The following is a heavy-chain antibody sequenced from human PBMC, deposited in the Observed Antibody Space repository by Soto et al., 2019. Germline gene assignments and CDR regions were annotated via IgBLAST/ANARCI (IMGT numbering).Heavy chain of an antibody. Sequence: QVQLQESGPGLVKPSQNLSLTYAVSGGSPSDEYYWSWIRQPPVKGIECIAYIYYTGSTYYDLSLRSSVTSSIDASKQQWSLKIDPVTAADSAVYYCARAPYRGSISRGAFDIGGQGTMVTVSS. CDR3: ARAPYRGSISRGAFDI. D-gene: IGHD3-10*01. V-gene: IGHV4-30-4*01. J-gene: IGHJ3*02. CDR1: GGSPSDEYY. CDR2: IYYTGST.